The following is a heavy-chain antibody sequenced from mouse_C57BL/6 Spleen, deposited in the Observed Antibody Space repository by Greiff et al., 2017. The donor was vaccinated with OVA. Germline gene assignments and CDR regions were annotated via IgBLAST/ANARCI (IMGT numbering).Heavy chain of an antibody. J-gene: IGHJ1*03. CDR3: ARDDYDGGYFDV. CDR1: GYTFTSYW. CDR2: IHPNSGST. D-gene: IGHD2-4*01. V-gene: IGHV1-64*01. Sequence: QVQLQQPGAELVKPGASVKLSCKASGYTFTSYWMHWVKQRPGQGLEWIGMIHPNSGSTNYNEKFKSKATLTVDKSSSTAYMQLSSLTSEDSAVYYCARDDYDGGYFDVWGTGTTVTVSS.